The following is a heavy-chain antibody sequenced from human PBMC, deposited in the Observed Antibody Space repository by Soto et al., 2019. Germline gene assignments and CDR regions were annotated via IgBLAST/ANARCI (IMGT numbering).Heavy chain of an antibody. D-gene: IGHD5-12*01. V-gene: IGHV3-30*18. J-gene: IGHJ3*02. CDR2: ISYDGREK. CDR1: GFTFNFFG. CDR3: AKERGYSFAAFDI. Sequence: QEQLVESGGGVVQAGRSLRLSCAASGFTFNFFGMHWVRQAPGKGLEWVAVISYDGREKYDADSVKGRFTMSRDNSKNMGYVEMSSLRPEDTSVYYCAKERGYSFAAFDIWGHGTMVTVSS.